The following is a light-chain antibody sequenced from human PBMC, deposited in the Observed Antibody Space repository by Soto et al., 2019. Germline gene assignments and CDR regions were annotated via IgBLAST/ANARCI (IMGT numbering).Light chain of an antibody. CDR1: SSDIGTYNY. V-gene: IGLV2-14*03. J-gene: IGLJ1*01. CDR2: EVS. CDR3: TSYTDSITLEV. Sequence: QSVLTQPASVSGSPGQSITISCTGTSSDIGTYNYVSWYQQFPGKAPKLLIYEVSHRPSGVSNRFSGSKSGNTASLTISGLQAEDEADYYCTSYTDSITLEVSGTGTKVTAL.